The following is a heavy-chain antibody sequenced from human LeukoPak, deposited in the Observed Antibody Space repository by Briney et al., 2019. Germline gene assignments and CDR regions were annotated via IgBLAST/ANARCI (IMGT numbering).Heavy chain of an antibody. J-gene: IGHJ3*02. CDR1: GFTFSSYG. CDR2: ISYDGSNK. V-gene: IGHV3-30*03. CDR3: ASTSGSYYNDAFDI. D-gene: IGHD3-10*01. Sequence: GGSLRLSCAASGFTFSSYGMHWVRQAPGKGLEWVAVISYDGSNKYYADSVKGRFTISRDNSKNTLYLQMNSLRAEDTAVYYCASTSGSYYNDAFDIWGQGTMVTVSS.